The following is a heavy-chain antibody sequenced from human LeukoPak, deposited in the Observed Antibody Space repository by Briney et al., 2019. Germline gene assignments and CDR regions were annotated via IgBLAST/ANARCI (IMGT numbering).Heavy chain of an antibody. CDR2: ISADNHNT. Sequence: ASVKVSCKASGYIFANYGFSWVRQAPGQGLEWMGWISADNHNTKYAQKFQDRVTMTDDRSISTVYMELRSLRSDDTAVYYCARDRRGYSAYDGEGFDYWGQGTLVTVSS. CDR1: GYIFANYG. J-gene: IGHJ4*02. CDR3: ARDRRGYSAYDGEGFDY. V-gene: IGHV1-18*04. D-gene: IGHD5-12*01.